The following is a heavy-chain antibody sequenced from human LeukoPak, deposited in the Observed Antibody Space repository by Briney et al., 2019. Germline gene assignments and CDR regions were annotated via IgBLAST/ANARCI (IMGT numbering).Heavy chain of an antibody. D-gene: IGHD4-17*01. CDR3: ARMRENYGDYHFDY. Sequence: GALRLSCAASGFTFSSYAMSWVRQAPGKGLEWVSAISGSGGSTYYADSVKGRFTISRDNAKNSLYLQMNSLRAEDTAVYYCARMRENYGDYHFDYWGQGTLVTVSS. J-gene: IGHJ4*02. CDR1: GFTFSSYA. CDR2: ISGSGGST. V-gene: IGHV3-23*01.